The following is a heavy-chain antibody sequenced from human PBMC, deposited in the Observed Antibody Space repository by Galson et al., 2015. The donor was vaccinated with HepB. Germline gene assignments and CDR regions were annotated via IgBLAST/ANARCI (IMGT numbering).Heavy chain of an antibody. CDR1: GFTFSSYG. D-gene: IGHD1-26*01. CDR2: ISYDGSNK. CDR3: AKSGSGSYWGY. J-gene: IGHJ4*02. V-gene: IGHV3-30*18. Sequence: SLRLSCAASGFTFSSYGMHWVRQAPGKGLEWVAVISYDGSNKYYADSVKGRFTISRDNSKNTLYLQMNSLRAEDTAVYYCAKSGSGSYWGYWGQGTLVTVSS.